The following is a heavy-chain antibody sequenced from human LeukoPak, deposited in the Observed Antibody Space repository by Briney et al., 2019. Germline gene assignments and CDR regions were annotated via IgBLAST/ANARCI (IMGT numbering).Heavy chain of an antibody. CDR1: GFTFSSHA. J-gene: IGHJ6*02. CDR3: ARGQYCSGTSCYAYYYYYNMDV. D-gene: IGHD2-2*01. Sequence: PGGSLRLPCAASGFTFSSHAVHWVRQAPGKGLEWVAVISNDGNNKYYGDSVKGRFTISRDNSKNTLYLLMNSLRADDTAVYYCARGQYCSGTSCYAYYYYYNMDVWGQGTTVTVSS. V-gene: IGHV3-30*04. CDR2: ISNDGNNK.